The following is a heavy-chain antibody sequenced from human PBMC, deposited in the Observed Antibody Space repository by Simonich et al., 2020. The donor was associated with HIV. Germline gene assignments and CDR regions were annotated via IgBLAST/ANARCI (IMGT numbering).Heavy chain of an antibody. D-gene: IGHD7-27*01. CDR3: AKDQLGTDGFDI. J-gene: IGHJ3*02. V-gene: IGHV3-23*01. CDR1: GVTFSNYA. Sequence: EVQLLESGGGLVQPGGSLRLSCAGSGVTFSNYAMTWVRQAPGQGLEWVSGIGIRDTTYYADSVMGRFIISRDNSKNTLYLQMDSLRAGDTALYYCAKDQLGTDGFDIWGQGTMVTVSS. CDR2: IGIRDTT.